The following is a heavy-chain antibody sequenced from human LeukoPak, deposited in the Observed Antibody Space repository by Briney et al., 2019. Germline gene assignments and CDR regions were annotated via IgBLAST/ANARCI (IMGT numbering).Heavy chain of an antibody. CDR3: ARVKKLMPEFEF. J-gene: IGHJ4*02. V-gene: IGHV1-2*02. Sequence: ASVKVSCKSSGYTFIDYYIHWVRQAPGQGLEWMGWINPNSGATKYAQKFQGRVSMTRDTSINTVYMELTNLRSDDTAIFYCARVKKLMPEFEFWGQGTLVTVSS. D-gene: IGHD2-2*01. CDR2: INPNSGAT. CDR1: GYTFIDYY.